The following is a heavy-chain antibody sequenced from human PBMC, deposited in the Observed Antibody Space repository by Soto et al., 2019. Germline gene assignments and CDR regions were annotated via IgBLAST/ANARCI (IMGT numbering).Heavy chain of an antibody. J-gene: IGHJ5*02. V-gene: IGHV4-39*01. CDR1: GGSISSVSHY. Sequence: QLQLQESGPGLVKPSQTLSLTCTVSGGSISSVSHYWGWIRQPPGKGLEWIGSIYYSGITYYNPPLKSRVTISVDTSKNQFSLKLTSVTAADTAVFYCARHAWFGEFAPWGQGTLVTVSS. D-gene: IGHD3-10*01. CDR2: IYYSGIT. CDR3: ARHAWFGEFAP.